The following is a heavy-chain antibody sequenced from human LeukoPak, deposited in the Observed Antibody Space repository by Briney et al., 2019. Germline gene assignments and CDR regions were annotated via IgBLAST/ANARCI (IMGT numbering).Heavy chain of an antibody. CDR1: GFTFSSYW. D-gene: IGHD4-17*01. CDR2: IKQGGSEK. V-gene: IGHV3-7*01. Sequence: GGSLRLSCAASGFTFSSYWMSWVRQAPGKGLEWVANIKQGGSEKYYVDSVKGRFTISRDNAKNSLYLQMNSLRAEDTAVYYCARAQAYYGDYGGGFDYWGQGTLVTVSS. J-gene: IGHJ4*02. CDR3: ARAQAYYGDYGGGFDY.